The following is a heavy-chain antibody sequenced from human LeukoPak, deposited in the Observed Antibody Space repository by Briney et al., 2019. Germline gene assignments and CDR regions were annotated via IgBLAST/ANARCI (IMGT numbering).Heavy chain of an antibody. CDR2: IGSDGTTK. CDR3: ARASGSSYFDY. Sequence: GGSLRLSCAASGFTFSNYEMIWVRQAPGKGLEWLSYIGSDGTTKYYEDSVKGRFTISRDNAKNSLYLQINSLRAEDTAIYYCARASGSSYFDYWGQGTLVTVS. CDR1: GFTFSNYE. D-gene: IGHD3-10*01. J-gene: IGHJ4*02. V-gene: IGHV3-48*03.